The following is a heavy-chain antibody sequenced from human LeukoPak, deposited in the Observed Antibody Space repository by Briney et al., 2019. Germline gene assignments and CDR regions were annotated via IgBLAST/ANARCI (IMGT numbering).Heavy chain of an antibody. V-gene: IGHV4-59*08. CDR2: IYCSGST. CDR3: ARHPGGVVGASFYYGMDV. Sequence: SETLSLTCTVSGGSISSYYWSWIRQPPGKGLEWIGYIYCSGSTNYNPSLKSRVTISVDTSKNQFSLKLSSVTAADTAVYYCARHPGGVVGASFYYGMDVWGQGTTVTVSS. J-gene: IGHJ6*02. CDR1: GGSISSYY. D-gene: IGHD2-15*01.